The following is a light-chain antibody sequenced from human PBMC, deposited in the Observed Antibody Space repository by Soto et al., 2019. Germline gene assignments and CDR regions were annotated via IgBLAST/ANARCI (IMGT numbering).Light chain of an antibody. V-gene: IGKV1-5*01. CDR1: QIVGTW. CDR2: DVS. Sequence: DVQMTQSPSNLSASIGDTVTITCRASQIVGTWLAWYQQKPGKAPKLLINDVSNLEIGVPSRFSGSGSGTEFTRTISSLDPDDFATDYCEQYSTYPLNFGGGTRVYI. J-gene: IGKJ4*01. CDR3: EQYSTYPLN.